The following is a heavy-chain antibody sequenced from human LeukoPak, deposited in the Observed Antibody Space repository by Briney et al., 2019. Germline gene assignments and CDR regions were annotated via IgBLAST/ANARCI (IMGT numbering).Heavy chain of an antibody. V-gene: IGHV5-51*01. CDR2: IYPGDSDT. D-gene: IGHD2-2*01. J-gene: IGHJ2*01. CDR3: AGLGAIVIVPDAKPDWYCDL. Sequence: GESLKISCKGSGYIFTNYWIGWVRQMPGKGLEWMGMIYPGDSDTIYSPSFQGQVTISADKSITTAHLQWSSLKPSDTAMYYWAGLGAIVIVPDAKPDWYCDLWGRGTLVTVSS. CDR1: GYIFTNYW.